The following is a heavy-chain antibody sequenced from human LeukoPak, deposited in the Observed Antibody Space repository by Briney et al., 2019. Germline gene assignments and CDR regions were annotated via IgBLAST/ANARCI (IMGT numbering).Heavy chain of an antibody. D-gene: IGHD6-13*01. CDR3: AKDIGSIAAASYFDY. V-gene: IGHV3-9*01. J-gene: IGHJ4*02. CDR2: ISWNSGSI. Sequence: PGRSLRLSCAASGFTFDDYAMHWVRQAPGKGLEWVSGISWNSGSIGYADSVKGRFTISRDNAKNSLYLQMNSLRAEDTALYYCAKDIGSIAAASYFDYWGQGTLVTVSS. CDR1: GFTFDDYA.